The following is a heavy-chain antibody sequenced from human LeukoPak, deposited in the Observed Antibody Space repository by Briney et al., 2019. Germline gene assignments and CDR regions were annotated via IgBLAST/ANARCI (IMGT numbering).Heavy chain of an antibody. J-gene: IGHJ4*02. V-gene: IGHV3-23*01. CDR2: ISGSGDTT. CDR3: AKELTTERTPGVDS. D-gene: IGHD4-17*01. CDR1: GFTFSSYS. Sequence: RGSLRLSCTASGFTFSSYSMSWVRQGPGTGLERGSAISGSGDTTFYADSVKGRFTISRDNSKKTLYLQVNSLRAEDTAVYFCAKELTTERTPGVDSWGQGTLVTVSS.